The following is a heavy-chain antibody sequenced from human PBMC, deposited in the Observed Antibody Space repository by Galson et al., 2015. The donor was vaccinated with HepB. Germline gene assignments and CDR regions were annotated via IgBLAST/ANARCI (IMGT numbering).Heavy chain of an antibody. CDR3: ARRGMTATSPFDY. Sequence: QSGAEVKKPGESLKISCKGSGYSFTSYWIGWVRQMPGKGLEWMGIIYPGDSDTRYSPSFQGQVTISADKSINTAYLQWNSLEASDTAMYYCARRGMTATSPFDYWGQGTLVTVSS. J-gene: IGHJ4*02. CDR2: IYPGDSDT. CDR1: GYSFTSYW. D-gene: IGHD2-21*02. V-gene: IGHV5-51*01.